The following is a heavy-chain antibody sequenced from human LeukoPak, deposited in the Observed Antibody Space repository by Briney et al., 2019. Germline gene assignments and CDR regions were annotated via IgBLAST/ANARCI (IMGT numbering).Heavy chain of an antibody. V-gene: IGHV3-66*01. CDR1: GFTVSSNY. CDR3: ASAEPAAPFDY. Sequence: GGSLRLPCGAPGFTVSSNYMSWVRPAPGKGLEWVSVIYSDGSTYYADSVKGRFTISRDNSKNTLYLQMNSLRAEDTAVYYCASAEPAAPFDYWGQGTLVTVSS. CDR2: IYSDGST. D-gene: IGHD2-2*01. J-gene: IGHJ4*02.